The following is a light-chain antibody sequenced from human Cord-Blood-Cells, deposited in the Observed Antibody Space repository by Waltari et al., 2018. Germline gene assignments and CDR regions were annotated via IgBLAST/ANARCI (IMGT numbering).Light chain of an antibody. CDR3: SSYTSSSTYV. Sequence: QSALTHPASVSGSPGHSITISFPGTSSDVGGDNYVSWYQQHPGKAPKLMIYEVSNRPSGVSNRFSGSKSGNTASLTISGLQAEDEADYYCSSYTSSSTYVFGTGTKVTVL. V-gene: IGLV2-14*01. J-gene: IGLJ1*01. CDR1: SSDVGGDNY. CDR2: EVS.